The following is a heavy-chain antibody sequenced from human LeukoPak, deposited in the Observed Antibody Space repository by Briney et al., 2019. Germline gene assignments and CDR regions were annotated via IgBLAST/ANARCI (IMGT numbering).Heavy chain of an antibody. D-gene: IGHD3-10*01. J-gene: IGHJ4*02. CDR1: GFTVSSNY. CDR2: IYSGGST. V-gene: IGHV3-53*01. Sequence: GGSLRLSCAASGFTVSSNYMSWVRQAPGKGLEWVSVIYSGGSTYYGDSVKGRFTISRDNSKNTLYLQMNSLRAEDTAVYYCARVVSGKNPFFDYWGQGTLVTVSS. CDR3: ARVVSGKNPFFDY.